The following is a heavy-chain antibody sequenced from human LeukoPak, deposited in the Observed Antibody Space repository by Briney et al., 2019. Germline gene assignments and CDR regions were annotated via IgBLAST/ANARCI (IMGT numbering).Heavy chain of an antibody. Sequence: GESLKISCKGSGYTFNGFWIAWVRQMPGKGLEWMGIIFPSDSDTKYRPSVQGQVTISADRSINTAYLQWSSLKASDTAMYYCARSAGYSYGSGAFDIWGQGTMVTVSS. CDR2: IFPSDSDT. D-gene: IGHD5-18*01. V-gene: IGHV5-51*01. J-gene: IGHJ3*02. CDR3: ARSAGYSYGSGAFDI. CDR1: GYTFNGFW.